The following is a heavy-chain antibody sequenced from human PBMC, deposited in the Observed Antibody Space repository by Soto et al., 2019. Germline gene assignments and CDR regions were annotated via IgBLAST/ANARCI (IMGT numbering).Heavy chain of an antibody. CDR1: GGTFTSYS. V-gene: IGHV1-69*18. CDR3: ARAAVRTFTRFYYVDV. CDR2: IIPMFGTT. D-gene: IGHD6-19*01. J-gene: IGHJ6*03. Sequence: QVQLVQSGAEVKTPGSSVKVSCEASGGTFTSYSITRVRQAPGQGLEWMGRIIPMFGTTDYAQRFKGRVTFTADESTNTASMEVTNLTSEDTAVYYCARAAVRTFTRFYYVDVWGKGTTVTVSS.